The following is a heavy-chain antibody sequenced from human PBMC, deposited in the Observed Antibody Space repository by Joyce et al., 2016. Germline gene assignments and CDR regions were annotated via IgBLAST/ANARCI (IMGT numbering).Heavy chain of an antibody. V-gene: IGHV5-51*01. CDR3: ARATTRANWFDV. CDR2: SYPGYSDT. CDR1: GYRFTEYW. Sequence: EVQLVQSGAAVKKPGESLKISCKASGYRFTEYWIGWVRRMPGKGREWMGISYPGYSDTRYSPSFQGQVTTSADKSITTAYLQWSGLKASDTAIYYCARATTRANWFDVWGQGTLVTVSS. D-gene: IGHD1-1*01. J-gene: IGHJ5*02.